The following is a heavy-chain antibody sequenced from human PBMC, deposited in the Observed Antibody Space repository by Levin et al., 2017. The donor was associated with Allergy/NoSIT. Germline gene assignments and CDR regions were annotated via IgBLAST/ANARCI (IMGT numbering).Heavy chain of an antibody. CDR2: ISSSSSYI. Sequence: GGSLRLSCAASGFTFSSYSMNWVRQAPGKGLEWVSSISSSSSYIYYADSVKGRFTISRDNAKNSLYLQMNSLRAEDTAVYYCARGSAAMSRWYNWFDPWGQGTLVTVSS. D-gene: IGHD2-2*01. J-gene: IGHJ5*02. CDR3: ARGSAAMSRWYNWFDP. CDR1: GFTFSSYS. V-gene: IGHV3-21*01.